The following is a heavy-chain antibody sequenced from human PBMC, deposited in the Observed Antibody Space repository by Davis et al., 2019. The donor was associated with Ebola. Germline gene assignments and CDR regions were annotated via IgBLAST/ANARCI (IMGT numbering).Heavy chain of an antibody. CDR1: GFTFSSYA. J-gene: IGHJ4*02. V-gene: IGHV3-23*01. D-gene: IGHD2-2*01. CDR2: ISGSGGST. CDR3: AHHSSTSFDYFDY. Sequence: PGGSLRLSCAASGFTFSSYAMSWVRQAPGKGLEWVSAISGSGGSTYYADSVKGRFTISRDNSKNTLYLQMNSLRAEDTSVYFCAHHSSTSFDYFDYWGQVTLVTVSS.